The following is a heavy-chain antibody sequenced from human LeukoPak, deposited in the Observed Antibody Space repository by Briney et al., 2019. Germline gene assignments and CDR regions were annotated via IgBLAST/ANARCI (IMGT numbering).Heavy chain of an antibody. CDR3: ARATREIRYFDWSDAFEI. CDR2: IKPYNGET. D-gene: IGHD3-9*01. Sequence: VRQAPGQXLEWRGWIKPYNGETKYAQKFQGRLTLTRDTSISTAYMELSRLRSDDTAVYYCARATREIRYFDWSDAFEIWGQGTMVTVSS. J-gene: IGHJ3*02. V-gene: IGHV1-2*02.